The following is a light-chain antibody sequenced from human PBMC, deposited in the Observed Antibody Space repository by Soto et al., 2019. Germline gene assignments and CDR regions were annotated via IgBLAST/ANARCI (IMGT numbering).Light chain of an antibody. CDR3: CSYAGSYTHV. J-gene: IGLJ1*01. CDR1: SSDVGRYNF. CDR2: DVI. V-gene: IGLV2-11*01. Sequence: QSELTQPRSVSGSHGQSVTISCTGTSSDVGRYNFVSWYQQHPDKAPKLMIYDVIKRPSGVPDRFSGSKSGNTASLTIYGLQAEDEADYHCCSYAGSYTHVFGTGTKVTVL.